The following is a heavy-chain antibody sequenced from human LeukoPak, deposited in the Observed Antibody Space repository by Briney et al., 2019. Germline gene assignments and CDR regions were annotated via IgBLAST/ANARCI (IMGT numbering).Heavy chain of an antibody. CDR1: GFTFSTYA. V-gene: IGHV3-23*01. CDR2: ITAGGST. D-gene: IGHD2-2*01. J-gene: IGHJ3*02. Sequence: QPGGSLRLSCAASGFTFSTYAMNWVRQAPGKGLEWVSAITAGGSTYYANSVKGRFTISRDNSKNTLYLQMNSLRAEDTAVYHCAKRLSEFTSAEKAFVILGQGTMVTVSS. CDR3: AKRLSEFTSAEKAFVI.